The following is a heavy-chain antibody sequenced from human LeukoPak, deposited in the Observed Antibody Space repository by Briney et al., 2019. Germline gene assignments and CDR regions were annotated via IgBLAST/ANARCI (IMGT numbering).Heavy chain of an antibody. D-gene: IGHD3-10*01. CDR1: GYTFTSYD. J-gene: IGHJ4*02. V-gene: IGHV1-8*03. Sequence: AASLKVSCKASGYTFTSYDINWVRQAAGQGLEWMGWMNPNSGNTGYAQKFQGRVTITRNTSISTAYMELSSLRSEDTAVYYCAMVRGVYFDYWGQGTLVTVSS. CDR3: AMVRGVYFDY. CDR2: MNPNSGNT.